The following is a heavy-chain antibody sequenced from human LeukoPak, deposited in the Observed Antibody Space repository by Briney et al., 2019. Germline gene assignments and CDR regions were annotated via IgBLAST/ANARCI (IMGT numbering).Heavy chain of an antibody. CDR2: IYYSGST. CDR1: GGSISSSSYY. D-gene: IGHD3-22*01. J-gene: IGHJ3*02. CDR3: ARQLHYYDGSDLSRDAFDI. V-gene: IGHV4-39*07. Sequence: SETLSVTCTVSGGSISSSSYYWGWIRQPPGKGLEWIGSIYYSGSTYYNPSLKSRVTISVDTSKNQFSLKLSSVTAADTAVYYCARQLHYYDGSDLSRDAFDIWGQGTTVIVSS.